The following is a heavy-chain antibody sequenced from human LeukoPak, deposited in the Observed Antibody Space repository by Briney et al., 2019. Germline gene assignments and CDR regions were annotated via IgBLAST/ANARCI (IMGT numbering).Heavy chain of an antibody. J-gene: IGHJ4*02. D-gene: IGHD4/OR15-4a*01. Sequence: EGSLRLSCAASGFTFSDYYMSWIRQAPGKGLEWVSYISLSGSTIHYTDSVKGRFTISRDNARDSLFLQMNSLRAEDTAVYYCARERSFYGANLAVDYWGQGTLVTVSS. CDR1: GFTFSDYY. CDR3: ARERSFYGANLAVDY. CDR2: ISLSGSTI. V-gene: IGHV3-11*01.